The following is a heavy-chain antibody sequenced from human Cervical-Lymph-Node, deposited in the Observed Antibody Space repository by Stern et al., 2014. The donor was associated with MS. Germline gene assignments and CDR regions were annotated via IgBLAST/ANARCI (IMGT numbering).Heavy chain of an antibody. CDR1: GYSFTIYY. CDR2: IYPYDSDP. V-gene: IGHV5-51*01. Sequence: EDQLVESGAEVKKPGESLKISCKLSGYSFTIYYIAWVRQMPGQDLEWMGVIYPYDSDPTYSPSFQGQVTISADKSITTAYLQWSSLRASDTAMYYCARHVQGFDYWGQGTLVTVSS. CDR3: ARHVQGFDY. J-gene: IGHJ4*02.